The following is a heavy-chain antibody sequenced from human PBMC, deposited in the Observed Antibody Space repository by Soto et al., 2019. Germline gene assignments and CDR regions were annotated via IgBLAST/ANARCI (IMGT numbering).Heavy chain of an antibody. V-gene: IGHV4-34*01. J-gene: IGHJ6*02. D-gene: IGHD3-9*01. CDR3: ARXFDWLSFSYYYYYGMDV. Sequence: SETLSLTCAVYGGTFSCYYWSWIRQPPGKGLEWIGEINHSGSTNYNPSLKSRVTISVDTSKNQFSLKLSSVTAADTAVYYCARXFDWLSFSYYYYYGMDVWGQGTTVNVSS. CDR1: GGTFSCYY. CDR2: INHSGST.